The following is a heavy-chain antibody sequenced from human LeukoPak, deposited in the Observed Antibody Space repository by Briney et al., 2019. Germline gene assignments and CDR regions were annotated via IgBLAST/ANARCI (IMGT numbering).Heavy chain of an antibody. V-gene: IGHV3-33*01. J-gene: IGHJ4*02. CDR1: GFTFSSYG. D-gene: IGHD4-17*01. CDR2: IWYDGSNK. CDR3: ARAGGSTVSHSDY. Sequence: GGSLRLSCAASGFTFSSYGMHWDRQAPGKGLEWVAVIWYDGSNKYYADSVKGRFTISRDNSKNTLYLQMNSLRAEDTAVYYCARAGGSTVSHSDYWGQGTLVTVSS.